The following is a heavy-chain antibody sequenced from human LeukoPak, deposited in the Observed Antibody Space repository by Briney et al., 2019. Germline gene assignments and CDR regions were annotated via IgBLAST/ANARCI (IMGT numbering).Heavy chain of an antibody. Sequence: WVANIKQDGSEKYYVDSVKGRFTISRDNAKNSLYLQMNSLRAEDTAVYYCAREYSYYGMDVWGQGTTVTVSS. CDR3: AREYSYYGMDV. CDR2: IKQDGSEK. V-gene: IGHV3-7*04. J-gene: IGHJ6*02. D-gene: IGHD4-4*01.